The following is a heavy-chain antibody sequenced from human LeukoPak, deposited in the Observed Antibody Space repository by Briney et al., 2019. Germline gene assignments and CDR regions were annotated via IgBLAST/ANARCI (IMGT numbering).Heavy chain of an antibody. CDR3: ARFQRVDGHYYYYYGMDV. D-gene: IGHD5-24*01. CDR1: GFTFSSYG. V-gene: IGHV3-33*01. CDR2: IWYDGSNK. Sequence: PGGSLRLSCAASGFTFSSYGMHWVRQAPGKGLEWVAVIWYDGSNKYYADSVKGRFTISRDNSKNTLYLQMNSLRAEATAVYYCARFQRVDGHYYYYYGMDVWGQGTTVTVSS. J-gene: IGHJ6*02.